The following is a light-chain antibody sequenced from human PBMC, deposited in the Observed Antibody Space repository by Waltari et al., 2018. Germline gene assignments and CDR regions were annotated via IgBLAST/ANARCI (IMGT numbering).Light chain of an antibody. J-gene: IGKJ1*01. CDR1: QSISSW. CDR2: KAS. Sequence: DIQMTQSPSTLSASVGDRVTITCRASQSISSWLAWYQQKPGKAPKLLIYKASSLESGVPSRFSCSGSGTEFTLTISSLQPDDFATYYCQHYNLYSETFGQGTKVEIK. CDR3: QHYNLYSET. V-gene: IGKV1-5*03.